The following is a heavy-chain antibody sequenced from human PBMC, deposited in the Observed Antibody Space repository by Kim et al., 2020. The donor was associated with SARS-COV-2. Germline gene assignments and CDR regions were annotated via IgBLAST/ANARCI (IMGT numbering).Heavy chain of an antibody. D-gene: IGHD3-10*01. V-gene: IGHV3-7*03. CDR3: ARYYGSGGYLPVWATPGDY. CDR1: GFRFSGYW. CDR2: IKHDGNEK. J-gene: IGHJ4*02. Sequence: GGSLRLSCTVSGFRFSGYWMTWVRQAPGKGLEWVASIKHDGNEKYYVDSVKGRFTISRDNAKNSLYLEMNSLRAEDTAIYFCARYYGSGGYLPVWATPGDYWGQGTLVTVSS.